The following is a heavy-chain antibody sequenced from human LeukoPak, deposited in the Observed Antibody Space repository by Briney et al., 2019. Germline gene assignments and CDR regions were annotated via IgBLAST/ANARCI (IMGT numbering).Heavy chain of an antibody. V-gene: IGHV3-7*01. J-gene: IGHJ5*02. CDR2: IKEDGSEK. Sequence: GGSLRLSCETSGFTFRGYWMTWVRQPPGKGLEWVATIKEDGSEKYYVDSVKGRFTISRDDAENSLYLQMSCLRAEDTAVYYCATFSAAESWGQGTLVTVSS. D-gene: IGHD2-2*01. CDR3: ATFSAAES. CDR1: GFTFRGYW.